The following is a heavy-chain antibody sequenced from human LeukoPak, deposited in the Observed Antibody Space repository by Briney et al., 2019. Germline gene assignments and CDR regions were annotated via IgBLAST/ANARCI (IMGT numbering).Heavy chain of an antibody. CDR2: ISHSGST. Sequence: PSETLSLTCAVSGGSVSGYYWSWIRQPPGKGPEWIGKISHSGSTNYNPSLKSRVTISVDTSRNQFSLNLSSVTAADTAVYYCARSANAFDIWGQGTMVTVSS. CDR1: GGSVSGYY. J-gene: IGHJ3*02. V-gene: IGHV4-34*01. CDR3: ARSANAFDI.